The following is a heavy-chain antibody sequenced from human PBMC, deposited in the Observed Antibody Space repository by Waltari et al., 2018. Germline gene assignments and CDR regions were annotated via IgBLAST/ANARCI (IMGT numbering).Heavy chain of an antibody. J-gene: IGHJ6*02. V-gene: IGHV5-51*03. D-gene: IGHD3-10*01. CDR3: ARARVTMIQGVPKTNSGMDV. CDR1: GYSFTSYW. Sequence: EVQLVQSGAEVKKPGESLKISCKGSGYSFTSYWIGWVRQMPGKGLEWMGIIYPGDSDTRYSPSFQGQVTISADKSISTAYLQWSSLKASDTAMYYCARARVTMIQGVPKTNSGMDVWGQGTTVTVSS. CDR2: IYPGDSDT.